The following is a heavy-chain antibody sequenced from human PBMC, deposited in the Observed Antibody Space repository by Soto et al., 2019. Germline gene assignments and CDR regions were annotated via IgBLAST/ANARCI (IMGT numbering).Heavy chain of an antibody. CDR3: AREPWAADY. V-gene: IGHV3-66*01. CDR2: IYSGGST. D-gene: IGHD3-16*01. CDR1: GFTVSTEY. J-gene: IGHJ4*02. Sequence: EVQLLESGGGLVQPGGSLRLSCAASGFTVSTEYMSWVRQAPGKGLEWVSVIYSGGSTFYADSVRGRFTISRDNYKNTVNLQMNSLRAEDTAVYYCAREPWAADYWGQGTLVTVSS.